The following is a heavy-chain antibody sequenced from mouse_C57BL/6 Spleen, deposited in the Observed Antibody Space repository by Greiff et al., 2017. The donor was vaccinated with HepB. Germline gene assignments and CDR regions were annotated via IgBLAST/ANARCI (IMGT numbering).Heavy chain of an antibody. J-gene: IGHJ4*01. CDR1: GYSFSSSW. Sequence: QVQLKESGPELVKPGASVKISCKASGYSFSSSWMNWVKQRPGKGLEWIGRIYPGDGDTNYNGKFKGKATLTADKSSSTDYMQLSSLTSEDSAVYFCARTDDYAMDYWGQGTSVTVSS. CDR3: ARTDDYAMDY. CDR2: IYPGDGDT. V-gene: IGHV1-82*01.